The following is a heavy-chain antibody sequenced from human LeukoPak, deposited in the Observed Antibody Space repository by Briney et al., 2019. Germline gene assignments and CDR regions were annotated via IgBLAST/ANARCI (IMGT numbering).Heavy chain of an antibody. CDR2: IYSGGST. Sequence: GGSLRLSCAASGCTVSSNYMSWVRQAPGKGLEWVSVIYSGGSTYYADSVKGRFTISRDNSKNTLYLQMNSLRAEDTAVYYCARDYYYDSSGSGPVVVWGQGTMVTVSS. CDR1: GCTVSSNY. J-gene: IGHJ3*01. CDR3: ARDYYYDSSGSGPVVV. D-gene: IGHD3-22*01. V-gene: IGHV3-66*01.